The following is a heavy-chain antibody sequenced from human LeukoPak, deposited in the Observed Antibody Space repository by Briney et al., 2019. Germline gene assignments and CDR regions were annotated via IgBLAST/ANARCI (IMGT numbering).Heavy chain of an antibody. CDR3: AMAGRGY. CDR2: ISWNSGSI. V-gene: IGHV3-9*01. J-gene: IGHJ4*02. D-gene: IGHD6-19*01. CDR1: GFTFDDYA. Sequence: LSLSCAASGFTFDDYAMHWVRQAPGKGLEWVSGISWNSGSIGYADSVKGRFTISRDNAKNSLYLQMNSLRAEDTALYYCAMAGRGYWGQGTLVTVSS.